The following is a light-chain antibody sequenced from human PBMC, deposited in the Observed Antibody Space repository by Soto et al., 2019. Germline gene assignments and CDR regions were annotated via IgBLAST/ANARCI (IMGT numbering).Light chain of an antibody. CDR1: QSVSSN. J-gene: IGKJ3*01. Sequence: EIVMTQSPATLSVSPGERATLSCRASQSVSSNLAWYQQNPGQAPRLLIYGASTRATGIPARFSGSGSGTEFTRTISSLQSEDFAGYYCQQYNNWPPFTFGPGTNVDIK. V-gene: IGKV3-15*01. CDR3: QQYNNWPPFT. CDR2: GAS.